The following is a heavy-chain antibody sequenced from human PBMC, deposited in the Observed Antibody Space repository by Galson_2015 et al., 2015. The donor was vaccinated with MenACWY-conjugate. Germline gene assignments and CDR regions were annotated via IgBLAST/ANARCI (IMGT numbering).Heavy chain of an antibody. V-gene: IGHV3-7*01. CDR3: ARTAGSVPP. CDR1: GFTFSNSW. Sequence: SLRLSCATSGFTFSNSWMGWVRQAPGKGLEWVANIKQDGSGKYYVDSVKGRFIISRDNAENSLYLQMDSLRVEDTAVYYCARTAGSVPPWGQGTLVTVSS. CDR2: IKQDGSGK. D-gene: IGHD2-21*02. J-gene: IGHJ5*02.